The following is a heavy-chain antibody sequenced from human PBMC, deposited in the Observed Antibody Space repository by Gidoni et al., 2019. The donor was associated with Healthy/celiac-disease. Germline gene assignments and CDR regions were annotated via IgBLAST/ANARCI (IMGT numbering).Heavy chain of an antibody. CDR2: ICYDGSNK. CDR1: GFPLHSYV. Sequence: QVQLVESGGGVVQPGRSLRLSCAASGFPLHSYVMHWVRQAPGKVLEWVAVICYDGSNKYYADSVKGRFTISRDNSKNTLYLQMNSLRAEDTAVYYCARDIWFGELSPGGYWGQGTLVTVSS. V-gene: IGHV3-33*01. J-gene: IGHJ4*02. CDR3: ARDIWFGELSPGGY. D-gene: IGHD3-10*01.